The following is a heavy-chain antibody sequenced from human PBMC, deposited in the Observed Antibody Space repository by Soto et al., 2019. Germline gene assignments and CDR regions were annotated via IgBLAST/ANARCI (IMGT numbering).Heavy chain of an antibody. CDR1: GDSYSISTYS. CDR3: AGMPYTSGLRFDP. D-gene: IGHD6-19*01. J-gene: IGHJ5*02. Sequence: NPSETLSLTCNMSGDSYSISTYSWSWIRHPPGKALQWIGFIHQSGVTSYNPSLASRVSISLDRSNNQCSLKLKSVTAADTAVYFCAGMPYTSGLRFDPWGPGTLVTVSS. V-gene: IGHV4-30-2*01. CDR2: IHQSGVT.